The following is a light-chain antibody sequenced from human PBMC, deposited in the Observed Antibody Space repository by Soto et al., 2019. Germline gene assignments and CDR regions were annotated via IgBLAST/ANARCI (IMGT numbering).Light chain of an antibody. CDR2: GTS. Sequence: EIVLTQSPGTLSLSPGERATLSCRASQSVSSRSLAWYQQKPGQAPRLLIYGTSIRATGIPDRFGGSGSGTDFALTISRLEPEDFAVYFCQQYVSSPLTFGGGTRVEIQ. CDR1: QSVSSRS. V-gene: IGKV3-20*01. J-gene: IGKJ4*01. CDR3: QQYVSSPLT.